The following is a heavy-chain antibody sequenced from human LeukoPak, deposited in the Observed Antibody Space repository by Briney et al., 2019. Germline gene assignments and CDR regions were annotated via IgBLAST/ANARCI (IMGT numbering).Heavy chain of an antibody. J-gene: IGHJ4*02. D-gene: IGHD5-12*01. CDR1: GFTFSNYA. V-gene: IGHV3-30-3*02. CDR2: ISYDGRNK. Sequence: GGSLRLSCAASGFTFSNYAMHWVRQAPGKGLEWMSVISYDGRNKYFADSVKGRFTLSRDNSKNTLYLQMNSLRAEDTAVYYCAKKRGYSGYDCLDYWGQGTLVTVSS. CDR3: AKKRGYSGYDCLDY.